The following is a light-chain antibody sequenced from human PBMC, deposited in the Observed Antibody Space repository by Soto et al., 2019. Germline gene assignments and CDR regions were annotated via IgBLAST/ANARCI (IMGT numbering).Light chain of an antibody. CDR1: QSVSSN. J-gene: IGKJ5*01. CDR3: QQYNNWSIT. CDR2: GAS. Sequence: EIVMTQSPATLSVSPGERATLSCRANQSVSSNLAWYQQKPGQDPRLLIYGASTRATGIPARFSGSGSGTEFTLTISSLQSEDFAVYDCQQYNNWSITLGQGTRLEIK. V-gene: IGKV3-15*01.